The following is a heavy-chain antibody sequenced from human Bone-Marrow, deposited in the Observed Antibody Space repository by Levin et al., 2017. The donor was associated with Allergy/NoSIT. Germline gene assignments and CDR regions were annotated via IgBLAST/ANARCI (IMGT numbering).Heavy chain of an antibody. CDR2: ISSTGYS. CDR1: GVSITNYY. CDR3: ATLSGSDSPFDN. D-gene: IGHD1-26*01. Sequence: SETLSLTCTVSGVSITNYYWAWIRQPPGKGLDWIAYISSTGYSDYSPSLKSRVTISLDTSKNQFSLNLTSVTAADTAVYYCATLSGSDSPFDNWGQGTLVTVSS. J-gene: IGHJ4*02. V-gene: IGHV4-59*01.